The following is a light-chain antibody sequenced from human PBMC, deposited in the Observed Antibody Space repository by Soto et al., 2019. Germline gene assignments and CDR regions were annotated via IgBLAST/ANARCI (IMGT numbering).Light chain of an antibody. CDR1: ELGDKY. Sequence: SSELTQPPSVSVSPGQTASITCSGDELGDKYACWYQQKPGQSPVLVIYQDSKRPSGIPERFSGSNSGNTATLTISGTQAMDEADYYCQAWDSSTYVFGTGTKVTVL. J-gene: IGLJ1*01. V-gene: IGLV3-1*01. CDR3: QAWDSSTYV. CDR2: QDS.